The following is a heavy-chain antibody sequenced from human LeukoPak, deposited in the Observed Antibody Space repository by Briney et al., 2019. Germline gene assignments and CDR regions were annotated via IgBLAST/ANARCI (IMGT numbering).Heavy chain of an antibody. CDR3: ARSGIVGLHVDY. V-gene: IGHV4-59*01. Sequence: SETLSLTCTVSGGSISSYYWSWIRQPPGKGLEWIGYIYYSGSTNYNPSLKSRVTISVDTSKNQFSLKLSSVTAADTAVYYCARSGIVGLHVDYWGQGTLVTVSS. D-gene: IGHD1-26*01. J-gene: IGHJ4*02. CDR2: IYYSGST. CDR1: GGSISSYY.